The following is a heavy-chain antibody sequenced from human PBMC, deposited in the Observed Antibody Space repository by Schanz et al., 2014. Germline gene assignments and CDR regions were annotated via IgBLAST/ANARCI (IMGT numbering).Heavy chain of an antibody. V-gene: IGHV3-30*03. Sequence: QVQLVESGGGLVQPGGSLRLSCAASGFTFSSYWMHWVRQAPGKGLEWVAFVPFDGSQKFYADSVKGRFTISRDNSKNTVYLQMNSLRPGDTAVYYCARESSNDIVLVPGAVFDHWGQGTLVTVSS. CDR2: VPFDGSQK. CDR3: ARESSNDIVLVPGAVFDH. CDR1: GFTFSSYW. D-gene: IGHD2-2*01. J-gene: IGHJ4*02.